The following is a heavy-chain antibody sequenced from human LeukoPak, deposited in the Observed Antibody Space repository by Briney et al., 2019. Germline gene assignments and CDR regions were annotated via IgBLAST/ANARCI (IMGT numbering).Heavy chain of an antibody. J-gene: IGHJ6*03. Sequence: ASVKVSCKASGYTFTGYYMHWVRQAPGQGLEWMGWINPNSGGTNYAQKFQGRVTMTRDTSISTAYMELSRLRSDDTAVYYCARGPHTMVSYYYMDVWSKGTTVTVSS. CDR3: ARGPHTMVSYYYMDV. V-gene: IGHV1-2*02. CDR1: GYTFTGYY. D-gene: IGHD3-10*01. CDR2: INPNSGGT.